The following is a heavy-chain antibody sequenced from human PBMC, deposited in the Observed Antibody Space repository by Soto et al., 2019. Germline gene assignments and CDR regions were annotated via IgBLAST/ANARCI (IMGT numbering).Heavy chain of an antibody. Sequence: EVQLVESGGGLVQPGGSLRLSCAASGFTFSKYSMNWVRQAPGKGLEWVSYISSDSTIYYADSVKGRFTISRDNAKHSLYLQMHSLRAEDTDVYYCARETQWLTGFDPWGQGTLVTVSS. D-gene: IGHD6-19*01. CDR2: ISSDSTI. J-gene: IGHJ5*02. V-gene: IGHV3-48*01. CDR3: ARETQWLTGFDP. CDR1: GFTFSKYS.